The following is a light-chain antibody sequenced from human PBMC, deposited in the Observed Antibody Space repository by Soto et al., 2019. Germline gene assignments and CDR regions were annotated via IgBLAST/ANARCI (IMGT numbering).Light chain of an antibody. V-gene: IGLV1-51*01. J-gene: IGLJ2*01. CDR3: GTWDSSLSAVV. CDR1: SSNSGNNY. CDR2: DHN. Sequence: QSVLTQPPSVAAAPGQKVTISCSGSSSNSGNNYVSWYQQLPGTAPKLLIYDHNKRPSGIPDRFSGSKSGTSATLGITGLQTGDAADYYCGTWDSSLSAVVFGGGTKVTVL.